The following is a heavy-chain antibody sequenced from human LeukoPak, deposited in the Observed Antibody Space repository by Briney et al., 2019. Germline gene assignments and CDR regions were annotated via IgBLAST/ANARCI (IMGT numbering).Heavy chain of an antibody. V-gene: IGHV1-69*04. CDR2: IIPILGIA. CDR3: ARDLSGYDYYYYGMDV. J-gene: IGHJ6*02. D-gene: IGHD5-12*01. Sequence: SVKVSCKASGGTFSSYAISWVRQAPGQGLEWMGRIIPILGIANYAQKFQGRVTITADKSTSTAYMELSSLRSEDTAVYYCARDLSGYDYYYYGMDVWGLGTTVTVSS. CDR1: GGTFSSYA.